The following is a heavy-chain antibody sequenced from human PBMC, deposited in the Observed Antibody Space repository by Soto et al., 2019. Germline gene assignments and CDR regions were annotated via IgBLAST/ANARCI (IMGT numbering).Heavy chain of an antibody. D-gene: IGHD3-22*01. J-gene: IGHJ2*01. CDR1: GGSISSYY. Sequence: PSETLSLTCTVSGGSISSYYWSWIRQPPGKGLEWIGYIYYSGSTNYNPSLKSRVTISVDTSKNQFSLKLSSVTAADTAVYYCAGDQYYYDSSGSLHGYFDLWGRGTLVTVSS. CDR2: IYYSGST. V-gene: IGHV4-59*01. CDR3: AGDQYYYDSSGSLHGYFDL.